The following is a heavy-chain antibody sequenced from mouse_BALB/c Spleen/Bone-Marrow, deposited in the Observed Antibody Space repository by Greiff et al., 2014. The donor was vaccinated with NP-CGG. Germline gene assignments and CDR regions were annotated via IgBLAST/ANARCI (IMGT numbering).Heavy chain of an antibody. CDR3: ARGGYYGTSLYWYFDV. J-gene: IGHJ1*01. V-gene: IGHV1-14*01. Sequence: LVESGPELVKPGASVKMSCKASGYTFTSYVIHWVKQKPGQGLEWIGYINPYNDGTKYNEKFKGKATLTSDKSSGTAYMELSSLTSEDSAVYYCARGGYYGTSLYWYFDVWGAGTTVTVSS. CDR1: GYTFTSYV. D-gene: IGHD1-1*01. CDR2: INPYNDGT.